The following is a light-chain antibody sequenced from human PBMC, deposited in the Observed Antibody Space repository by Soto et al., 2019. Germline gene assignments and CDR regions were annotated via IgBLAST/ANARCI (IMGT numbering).Light chain of an antibody. CDR1: SSNVGGYNY. CDR3: CSYAGSYTGV. CDR2: DVS. V-gene: IGLV2-11*01. J-gene: IGLJ3*02. Sequence: QSALTQPRSVSGSPGQSVTISCTGTSSNVGGYNYVSWYQQHPGKAPKLIIYDVSKRPSGVPDRLSGSKSGNTASLTISGLQAEDEADYYCCSYAGSYTGVFGGGTKVTVL.